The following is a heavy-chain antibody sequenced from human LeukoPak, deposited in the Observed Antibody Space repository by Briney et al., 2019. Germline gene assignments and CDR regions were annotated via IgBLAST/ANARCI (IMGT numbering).Heavy chain of an antibody. D-gene: IGHD2-15*01. CDR2: FRDTGGGT. Sequence: AGGSLRLSCAASGFTFSSYAMSWVRQAPGKGLEWVSAFRDTGGGTYYADSVKGRFTISRDNSKNTLNLQMNSLRAEDTAVYYCAKSIVVGRVFPGLDSWGQGTLVTVPS. CDR1: GFTFSSYA. CDR3: AKSIVVGRVFPGLDS. V-gene: IGHV3-23*01. J-gene: IGHJ4*02.